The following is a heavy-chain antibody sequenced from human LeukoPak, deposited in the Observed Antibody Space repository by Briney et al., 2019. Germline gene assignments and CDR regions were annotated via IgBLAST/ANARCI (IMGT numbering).Heavy chain of an antibody. CDR3: ARDKAAGNWFDP. J-gene: IGHJ5*02. D-gene: IGHD2-15*01. CDR2: ISAYNGNT. CDR1: GYTFTSYG. Sequence: ASVKVSCKASGYTFTSYGISWVRQAPGQGLEWMGWISAYNGNTNYAQKLQGRVTMTTDTSTSTAYMELRSLRSGDTAVYYCARDKAAGNWFDPWGQGTLVTVSS. V-gene: IGHV1-18*01.